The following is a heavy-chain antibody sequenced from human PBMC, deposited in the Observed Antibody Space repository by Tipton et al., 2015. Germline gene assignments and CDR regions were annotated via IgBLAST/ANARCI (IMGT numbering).Heavy chain of an antibody. CDR1: SDSINKYY. V-gene: IGHV4-59*07. Sequence: TLSLTCTVSSDSINKYYWSWIRQPPGKELQWIGYIQYSGGTNYNPSLESRVSMSVDTSKTQFSLEMRSVTATDTAVYYRARARGRHGGLFDSWGQGILVTVSS. D-gene: IGHD4-23*01. J-gene: IGHJ4*02. CDR2: IQYSGGT. CDR3: ARARGRHGGLFDS.